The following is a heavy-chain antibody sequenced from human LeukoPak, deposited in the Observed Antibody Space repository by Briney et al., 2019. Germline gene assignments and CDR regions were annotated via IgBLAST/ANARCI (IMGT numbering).Heavy chain of an antibody. J-gene: IGHJ4*02. CDR2: IYTSGST. CDR1: GGSISSYY. Sequence: SEPLSLTCTVSGGSISSYYWSWIRQPAGKGLEWIGRIYTSGSTNYNPSLKSRVTMSVDTSKNQFSLKLSSVTAADTAVYYCASTYYDSSGYDETDYWGQGTLVTVSS. D-gene: IGHD3-22*01. V-gene: IGHV4-4*07. CDR3: ASTYYDSSGYDETDY.